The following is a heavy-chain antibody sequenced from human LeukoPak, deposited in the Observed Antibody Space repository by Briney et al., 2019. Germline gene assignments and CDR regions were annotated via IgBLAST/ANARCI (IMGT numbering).Heavy chain of an antibody. CDR1: GFTFSSYS. CDR2: IWYDGSNK. D-gene: IGHD3-10*01. J-gene: IGHJ4*02. Sequence: PGGSLRLSCAASGFTFSSYSMNWVRQAPGKGLEWVAVIWYDGSNKYYADSVKGRFTISRDNSKNTLYLQMNSLRAEDTAAYYCAREMVRGVISPSFDYWGQGILVTVSS. CDR3: AREMVRGVISPSFDY. V-gene: IGHV3-33*08.